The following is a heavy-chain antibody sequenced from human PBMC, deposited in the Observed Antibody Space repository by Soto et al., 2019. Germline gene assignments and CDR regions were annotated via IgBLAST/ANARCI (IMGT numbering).Heavy chain of an antibody. CDR3: ARSGTVVVTASPFDY. Sequence: ASVKVSCKASGYTFTSYDINWVRQATGQGLEWMGWMKPNIGKTGYAQKFQGRVTITTNESMSTAYMELSSLRSEDTAVYYCARSGTVVVTASPFDYWGQGTLVTVSS. D-gene: IGHD2-21*02. V-gene: IGHV1-8*01. CDR1: GYTFTSYD. CDR2: MKPNIGKT. J-gene: IGHJ4*02.